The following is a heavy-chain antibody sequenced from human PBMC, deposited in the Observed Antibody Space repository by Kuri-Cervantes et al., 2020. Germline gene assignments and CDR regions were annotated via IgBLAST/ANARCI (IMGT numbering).Heavy chain of an antibody. Sequence: GESLKISCAASGFTFSSYGMHWVRQAPGKGLEWVAAIWYDGSNKYYADSVKGRFTISRDNSKNTLYLQMNSLRAEDTAVYYCAKEDCTNGVCYIGYFDYWGQGTLVTVSS. CDR1: GFTFSSYG. J-gene: IGHJ4*03. V-gene: IGHV3-33*06. CDR3: AKEDCTNGVCYIGYFDY. CDR2: IWYDGSNK. D-gene: IGHD2-8*01.